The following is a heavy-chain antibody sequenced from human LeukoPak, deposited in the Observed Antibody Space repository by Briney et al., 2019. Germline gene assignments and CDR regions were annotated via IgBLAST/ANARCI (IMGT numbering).Heavy chain of an antibody. CDR1: GGSINNYY. Sequence: SETLSLTCTVSGGSINNYYWTWIRQPPGKGLEWIGCIYYSGSTNYNPSLKSRVTMSVDTSKNQFSLKLTSLTAADTAVYYCARDCSSTSCYLRAFDIWGQGTMVTVSS. CDR2: IYYSGST. V-gene: IGHV4-59*01. D-gene: IGHD2-2*01. J-gene: IGHJ3*02. CDR3: ARDCSSTSCYLRAFDI.